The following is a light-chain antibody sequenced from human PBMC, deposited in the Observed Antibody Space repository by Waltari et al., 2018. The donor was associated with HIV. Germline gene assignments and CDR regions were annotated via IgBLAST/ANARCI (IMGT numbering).Light chain of an antibody. CDR1: SSNIGSHY. J-gene: IGLJ3*02. CDR3: AAWDDSLSGEV. Sequence: QSVLTQPPSASGTPGQRVTISCSGSSSNIGSHYVYWYQHLPGTAPKLLIYRNNQRPSGVPDRFSGSKSGTSASLAISGLRSEDEGDYHCAAWDDSLSGEVFGGGTKLTVL. CDR2: RNN. V-gene: IGLV1-47*01.